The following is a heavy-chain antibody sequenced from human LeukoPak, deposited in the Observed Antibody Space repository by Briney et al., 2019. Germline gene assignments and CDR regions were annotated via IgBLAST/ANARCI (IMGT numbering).Heavy chain of an antibody. D-gene: IGHD1-26*01. CDR2: ISGGGNT. Sequence: GGSLRFSCAASGFTFSSYDMSWVRQAPGKGLEWVSGISGGGNTFYSDAVKGRFTISRDNSKNTLFLEMNSLRADDTAVYYCGRDGWEIRLATGYWGQGTLVTVSS. CDR1: GFTFSSYD. J-gene: IGHJ4*02. V-gene: IGHV3-23*01. CDR3: GRDGWEIRLATGY.